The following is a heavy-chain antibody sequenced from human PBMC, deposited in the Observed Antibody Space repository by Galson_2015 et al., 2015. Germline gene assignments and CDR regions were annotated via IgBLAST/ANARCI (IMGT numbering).Heavy chain of an antibody. CDR2: MNPNSGNT. V-gene: IGHV1-8*01. D-gene: IGHD3-3*01. CDR1: GYTFTSYD. Sequence: SVKVSCKASGYTFTSYDINWVRQATGQGLEWMGWMNPNSGNTGYAQKFQGRVTMTRNTSISTAYMELSSLRSEDTAVYYCARGNFWSGYYGFDYWGQGTLVTVSS. CDR3: ARGNFWSGYYGFDY. J-gene: IGHJ4*02.